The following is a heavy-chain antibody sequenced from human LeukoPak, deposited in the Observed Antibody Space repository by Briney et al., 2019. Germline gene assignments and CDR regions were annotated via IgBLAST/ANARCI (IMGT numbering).Heavy chain of an antibody. CDR3: ARGTYYYDSSGYFTNGYYYYYGMDV. V-gene: IGHV4-34*01. CDR2: INHSGST. D-gene: IGHD3-22*01. Sequence: SETLSLTCAVYGGSFSGYYWSWIRQPPGKGLEWIGEINHSGSTNYNPSLKSRVTISVDTSKNQFSRKLSSVTAADTAVYYCARGTYYYDSSGYFTNGYYYYYGMDVWGQGTTVTVSS. CDR1: GGSFSGYY. J-gene: IGHJ6*02.